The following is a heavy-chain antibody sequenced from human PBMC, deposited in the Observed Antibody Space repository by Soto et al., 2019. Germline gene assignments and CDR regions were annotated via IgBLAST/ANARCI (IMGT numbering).Heavy chain of an antibody. CDR2: TSVTGAM. D-gene: IGHD2-2*01. J-gene: IGHJ6*02. CDR3: ARGRADSAASSLGRRMDV. Sequence: QVQLQESGPGLVKPSETLSLLCFVSGEAVGSGQSYWNWIRQAPGKGLEWIGHTSVTGAMKYSASLNSRVTMSVDTSKSQISLTLTAVTAADLTTYFTARGRADSAASSLGRRMDVWSQRTTVTVAS. CDR1: GEAVGSGQSY. V-gene: IGHV4-61*01.